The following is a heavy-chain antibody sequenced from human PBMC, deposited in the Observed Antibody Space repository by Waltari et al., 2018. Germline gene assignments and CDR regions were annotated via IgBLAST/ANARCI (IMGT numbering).Heavy chain of an antibody. CDR3: ARDPLTTVVTPSAFDI. CDR2: IYYSGST. D-gene: IGHD4-17*01. CDR1: GGSVSSGSYY. V-gene: IGHV4-61*01. Sequence: QVQLQESGPGLVKPSENLSLTCTVSGGSVSSGSYYWSWIRQPPGKGLEWIGYIYYSGSTNYNPSLKSRVTISVDTSKNQFSLKLSSVTAADTAVYYCARDPLTTVVTPSAFDIWGQGTMVTVSS. J-gene: IGHJ3*02.